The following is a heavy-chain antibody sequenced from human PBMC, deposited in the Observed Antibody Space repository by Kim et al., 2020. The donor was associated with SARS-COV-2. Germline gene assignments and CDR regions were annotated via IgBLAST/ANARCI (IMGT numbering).Heavy chain of an antibody. CDR2: IKSKTDGGTT. Sequence: GGSLRLSCAASGFTFSNAWMSWVRQAPGKGLEWVGRIKSKTDGGTTDYAAPVKGRFTISRDDSKNTLYLQMNSLKTEDTAVYYCTTVSSSWYLSVARYYYYYGMDVWGQGTTVTVSS. CDR1: GFTFSNAW. J-gene: IGHJ6*02. CDR3: TTVSSSWYLSVARYYYYYGMDV. V-gene: IGHV3-15*01. D-gene: IGHD6-13*01.